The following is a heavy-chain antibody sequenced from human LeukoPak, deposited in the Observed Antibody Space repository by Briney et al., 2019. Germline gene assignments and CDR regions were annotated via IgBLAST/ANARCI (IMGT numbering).Heavy chain of an antibody. D-gene: IGHD2-8*01. V-gene: IGHV3-48*04. CDR2: ISGSARII. Sequence: GGSLRLSCAASGITFSSYSMNWVRQAPGKGLEWVSYISGSARIIYYADSVKGRFTISRDNAKNSLYLQMNSLRAEDTAVYYCARDIKGYCTNGVCYAGYDYWGQGTLVTVSS. CDR3: ARDIKGYCTNGVCYAGYDY. CDR1: GITFSSYS. J-gene: IGHJ4*02.